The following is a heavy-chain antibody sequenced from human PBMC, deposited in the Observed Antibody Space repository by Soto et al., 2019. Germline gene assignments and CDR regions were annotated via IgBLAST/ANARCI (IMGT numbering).Heavy chain of an antibody. Sequence: VVSMKISCKGSGYSSTSYWISWVRKMPGKGLEWMGRIDPSDSYTNYSPSFQGHVTISADKSISTAYLQWSSLKASDTAMYYCSRLQAAAGDNGLTFDYLGQGTLVTVSS. CDR2: IDPSDSYT. J-gene: IGHJ4*02. D-gene: IGHD6-13*01. V-gene: IGHV5-10-1*01. CDR3: SRLQAAAGDNGLTFDY. CDR1: GYSSTSYW.